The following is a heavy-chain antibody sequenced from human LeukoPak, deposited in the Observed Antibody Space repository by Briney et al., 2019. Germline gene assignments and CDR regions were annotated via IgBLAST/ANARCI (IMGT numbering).Heavy chain of an antibody. CDR2: IYYSGST. D-gene: IGHD6-13*01. J-gene: IGHJ6*03. Sequence: SETLSLTCTVSGGSISSSSYYWGWIRQPPGKGLEWIGSIYYSGSTYYNPSLKSRVTISVDTSKNQFSLKLSSVTAADTAVYYCARHSFDSSSWYYYYYYMDVWGKGTTVTISS. V-gene: IGHV4-39*01. CDR1: GGSISSSSYY. CDR3: ARHSFDSSSWYYYYYYMDV.